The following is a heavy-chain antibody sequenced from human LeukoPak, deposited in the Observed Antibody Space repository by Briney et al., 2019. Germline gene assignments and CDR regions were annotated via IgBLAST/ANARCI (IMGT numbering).Heavy chain of an antibody. V-gene: IGHV4-4*07. CDR1: GGSDNNYY. J-gene: IGHJ4*02. CDR2: IYTSGST. Sequence: SETLSLTCTVSGGSDNNYYWSWIRQSAGKGLEWIGRIYTSGSTNYNPSLKSRVSMSVDTSKNQFSLRLRSVTAADTAVYYCARESGYYYDTSGYTFDYWGQGILVTVSS. D-gene: IGHD3-22*01. CDR3: ARESGYYYDTSGYTFDY.